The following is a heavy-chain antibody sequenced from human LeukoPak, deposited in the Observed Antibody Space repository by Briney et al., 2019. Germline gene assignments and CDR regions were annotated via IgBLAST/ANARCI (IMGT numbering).Heavy chain of an antibody. CDR2: IYPGDSDT. CDR3: ARGFYGGYYYYYMDV. V-gene: IGHV5-51*01. Sequence: GESLKISCKGSGYSFTSYWIGWVRQMPGKGLEWMGIIYPGDSDTRYSPSFQGQVTISADKSISTDYLQWSSLKASDTAMYYCARGFYGGYYYYYMDVWGQGTLVTVSS. D-gene: IGHD4/OR15-4a*01. CDR1: GYSFTSYW. J-gene: IGHJ6*03.